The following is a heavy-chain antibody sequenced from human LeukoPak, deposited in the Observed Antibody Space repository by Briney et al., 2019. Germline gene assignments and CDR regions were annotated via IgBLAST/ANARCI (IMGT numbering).Heavy chain of an antibody. Sequence: ASVKVSCKASGYTFTSYYMHWVRQAPGQGLEWMGGIIPIFGTANYAQKFQGRVTITADKSTSTAYMELSSLRSEDTAVYYCASQTSYYYDSSGSSNWFDPWGQGTLVTVSS. CDR1: GYTFTSYY. J-gene: IGHJ5*02. V-gene: IGHV1-69*06. CDR2: IIPIFGTA. D-gene: IGHD3-22*01. CDR3: ASQTSYYYDSSGSSNWFDP.